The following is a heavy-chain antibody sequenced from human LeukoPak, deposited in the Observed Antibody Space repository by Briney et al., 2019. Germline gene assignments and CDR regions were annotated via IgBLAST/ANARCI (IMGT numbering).Heavy chain of an antibody. V-gene: IGHV3-21*01. Sequence: GGSLRLSCVGSGFTFSRYSMNWVRQAPGKGLEWVSSISGSSDYIYYADSVKGRFTISRDTARNSLYLQMNSLRAEDTAVYYCARDRGSYAEWVYYYMAVWGKGTTVTVSS. D-gene: IGHD2-15*01. J-gene: IGHJ6*03. CDR3: ARDRGSYAEWVYYYMAV. CDR2: ISGSSDYI. CDR1: GFTFSRYS.